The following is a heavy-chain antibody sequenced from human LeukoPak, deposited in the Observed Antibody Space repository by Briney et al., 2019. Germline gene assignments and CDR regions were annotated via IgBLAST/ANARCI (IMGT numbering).Heavy chain of an antibody. CDR3: ARVAEGNYYDSSGYYSYNWFDP. CDR1: GYSISSGYC. Sequence: SETLSLTCAVSGYSISSGYCWAWIRQPPGKGLEWIGSIYHSGSTYYNPSLKSRVTISVDTSKNQFSLKLSSVTAADTAVYYCARVAEGNYYDSSGYYSYNWFDPWGQGTLVTVSS. CDR2: IYHSGST. V-gene: IGHV4-38-2*01. J-gene: IGHJ5*02. D-gene: IGHD3-22*01.